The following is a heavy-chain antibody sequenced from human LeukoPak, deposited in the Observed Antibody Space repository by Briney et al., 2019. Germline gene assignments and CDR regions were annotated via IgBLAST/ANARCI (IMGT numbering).Heavy chain of an antibody. J-gene: IGHJ4*02. V-gene: IGHV3-30*18. Sequence: GGSLRLSCAASGFTFSSYGMHWVRQAPGKGLEWVAVISYDGDNEYYADSVKGRFSISRDNSNNTLFLRMNSLRPEDTAVYYCAKVKRPRIMFTDTFDYWGQGTLVTVSS. CDR1: GFTFSSYG. D-gene: IGHD1-14*01. CDR2: ISYDGDNE. CDR3: AKVKRPRIMFTDTFDY.